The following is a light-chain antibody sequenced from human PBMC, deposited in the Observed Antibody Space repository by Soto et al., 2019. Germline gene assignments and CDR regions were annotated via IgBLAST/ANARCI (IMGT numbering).Light chain of an antibody. CDR1: SSDVGSSNL. V-gene: IGLV2-14*03. CDR3: GSYTTAATYV. J-gene: IGLJ1*01. Sequence: QSVLTQPASVSGSPGQSITISCTGSSSDVGSSNLDSWYQQHHPGEAPKLIIYDVSHRPAGVSNRFSGSKSGNTASLTISGLQTEDEADYYCGSYTTAATYVFGTGTKVTVL. CDR2: DVS.